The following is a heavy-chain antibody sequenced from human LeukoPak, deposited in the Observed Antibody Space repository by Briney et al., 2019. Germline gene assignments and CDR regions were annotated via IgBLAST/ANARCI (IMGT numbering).Heavy chain of an antibody. V-gene: IGHV3-7*03. D-gene: IGHD5-18*01. CDR2: IKQDGSEK. CDR3: ARDLPFYSYDSYFDY. Sequence: PGGSLRLSCAASGFTFTSYWMSWVRQAPGKGLEWVANIKQDGSEKYYVASVKGRFIVSRNNAKNSLYLQMNSLRAEDTAVYYCARDLPFYSYDSYFDYWGQGTLVTVSS. J-gene: IGHJ4*02. CDR1: GFTFTSYW.